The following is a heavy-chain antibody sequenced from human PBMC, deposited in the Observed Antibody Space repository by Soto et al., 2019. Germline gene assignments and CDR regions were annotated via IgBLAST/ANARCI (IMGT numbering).Heavy chain of an antibody. J-gene: IGHJ4*02. Sequence: GGSLRLSCAASGFTVSSNYMNWVRQAPGKGLEWVSVIYSGGSTYYAGSVKGGFTISRDNSKNTLYLQMNSLRAEDTAVYYCARGLRWLVPFDYWGQGTLVTVSS. CDR3: ARGLRWLVPFDY. V-gene: IGHV3-66*01. CDR1: GFTVSSNY. D-gene: IGHD6-19*01. CDR2: IYSGGST.